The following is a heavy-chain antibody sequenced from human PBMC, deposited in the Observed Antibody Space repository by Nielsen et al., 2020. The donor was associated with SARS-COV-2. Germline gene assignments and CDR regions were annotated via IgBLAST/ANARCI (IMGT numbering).Heavy chain of an antibody. J-gene: IGHJ4*02. CDR1: GYTFTSYG. CDR2: ISAYNGNT. CDR3: ARWGAHSYYDFWSGYSY. Sequence: ASVQVSCKASGYTFTSYGISWVRQAPGQGLEWMGWISAYNGNTNYAQKLQGRVTMTTDTSTSTAYMELRSLRSDDTAVYYCARWGAHSYYDFWSGYSYWGQGTLVTVSS. D-gene: IGHD3-3*01. V-gene: IGHV1-18*01.